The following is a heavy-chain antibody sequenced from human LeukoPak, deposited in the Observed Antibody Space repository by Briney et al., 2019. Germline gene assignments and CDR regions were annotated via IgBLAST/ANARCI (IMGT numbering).Heavy chain of an antibody. Sequence: QPGGSLRLSCAASGFTFSSYAMSWVRQAPGKGLEWVSYISSSGSTIYYADSVKGRFTISRENAKNSLYLQMNSLRAEDTAVYYCARTSAATHGYWGQGTLVTVSS. D-gene: IGHD2-15*01. V-gene: IGHV3-48*04. J-gene: IGHJ4*02. CDR3: ARTSAATHGY. CDR1: GFTFSSYA. CDR2: ISSSGSTI.